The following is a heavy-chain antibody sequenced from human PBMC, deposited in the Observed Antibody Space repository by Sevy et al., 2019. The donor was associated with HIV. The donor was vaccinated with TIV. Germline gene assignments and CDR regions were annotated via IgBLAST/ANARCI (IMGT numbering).Heavy chain of an antibody. CDR1: GFTFNEYY. CDR2: ISSRTGFT. Sequence: GGSLRLSCAASGFTFNEYYMSWIRQAPGKGLEWVTYISSRTGFTNYADSVKGRFAVSRDNDKNSLYLQMNSLRAEDTAVYYCARDCSSATCLWGLDVWGQGTTVTVSS. D-gene: IGHD2-2*01. J-gene: IGHJ6*02. V-gene: IGHV3-11*05. CDR3: ARDCSSATCLWGLDV.